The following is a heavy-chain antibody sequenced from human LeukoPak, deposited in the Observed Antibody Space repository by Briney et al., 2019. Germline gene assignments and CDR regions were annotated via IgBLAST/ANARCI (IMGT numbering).Heavy chain of an antibody. CDR3: AREWDAEGALDI. CDR1: GGSFSAYY. V-gene: IGHV4-34*01. Sequence: SETLSLTCAVYGGSFSAYYWSWIRQPPGKGLEWIGEINHSGSTNYNPSLKSRVTISVDTSKNQFSLKLSSVTAADTAVYYCAREWDAEGALDIWGQGTMVTVSS. J-gene: IGHJ3*02. D-gene: IGHD1-26*01. CDR2: INHSGST.